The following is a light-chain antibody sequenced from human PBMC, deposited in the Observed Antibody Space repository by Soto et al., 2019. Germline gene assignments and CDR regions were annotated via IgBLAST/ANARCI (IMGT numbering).Light chain of an antibody. CDR3: QQRSIWLHT. Sequence: EIVLTQSPGTLSLSPGERATLPCRASQSVSSSYLVWHQQKPGQAPRLLIYDASNRATGIPARFSGSGSGTNDTLTISSLEPEDFAVYYCQQRSIWLHTSGGGTKV. CDR2: DAS. V-gene: IGKV3D-20*02. CDR1: QSVSSSY. J-gene: IGKJ4*01.